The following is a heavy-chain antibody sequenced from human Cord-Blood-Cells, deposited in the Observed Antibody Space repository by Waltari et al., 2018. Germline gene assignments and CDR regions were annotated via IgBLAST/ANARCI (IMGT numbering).Heavy chain of an antibody. D-gene: IGHD1-26*01. CDR3: ARQGYSGSYYYFDY. CDR2: IYYSGST. J-gene: IGHJ4*02. V-gene: IGHV4-39*01. Sequence: QLQLQESGPGLVKPSETLSLTCTVSGGSISSSSSYLGWLRQPPGKGLEWIGSIYYSGSTYYNPSLKSRVTISVDTSKNQFSLKLSSVTAADTAVYYCARQGYSGSYYYFDYWGQGTLVTVSS. CDR1: GGSISSSSSY.